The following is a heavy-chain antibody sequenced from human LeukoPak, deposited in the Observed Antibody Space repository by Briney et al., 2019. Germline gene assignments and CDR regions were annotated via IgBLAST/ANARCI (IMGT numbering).Heavy chain of an antibody. CDR1: GFTFSTNA. D-gene: IGHD6-19*01. J-gene: IGHJ4*02. CDR3: VKGGQWLVPYYFDY. Sequence: GGSLRLSCSASGFTFSTNAMHWVRQAPGKGLEYVSAITSKGGSTYYADSVKGRFTTSRDNSKNTLYLQMSSLIPEDTAVYYCVKGGQWLVPYYFDYWGQGTLVTVSS. V-gene: IGHV3-64D*06. CDR2: ITSKGGST.